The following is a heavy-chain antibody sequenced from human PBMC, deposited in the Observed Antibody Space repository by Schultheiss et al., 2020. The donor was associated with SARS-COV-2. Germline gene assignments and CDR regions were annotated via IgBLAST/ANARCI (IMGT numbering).Heavy chain of an antibody. CDR1: GFTFSSYA. Sequence: GGSLRLSCAASGFTFSSYAMHWVRQAPGKGLECVSVISYDGTNKYYADSVEGRFTISRDNSKNTLYLQMNSLRAEDTAVYYCARDLHSSGWFDPWGQGTLVTVSS. CDR3: ARDLHSSGWFDP. V-gene: IGHV3-30-3*01. D-gene: IGHD6-6*01. J-gene: IGHJ5*02. CDR2: ISYDGTNK.